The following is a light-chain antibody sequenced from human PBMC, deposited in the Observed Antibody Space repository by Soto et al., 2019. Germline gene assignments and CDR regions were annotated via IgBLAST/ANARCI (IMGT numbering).Light chain of an antibody. CDR3: QQYGSSGT. Sequence: VMTQYTATLSVSPGERATLSCRASQTINSNLAWYQQKPGQAPRLLIYGASTRATGIPDRFSGSGSGTDFTLTISRLEPEDFAVYYCQQYGSSGTFGQGTKVDI. V-gene: IGKV3-20*01. J-gene: IGKJ1*01. CDR2: GAS. CDR1: QTINSN.